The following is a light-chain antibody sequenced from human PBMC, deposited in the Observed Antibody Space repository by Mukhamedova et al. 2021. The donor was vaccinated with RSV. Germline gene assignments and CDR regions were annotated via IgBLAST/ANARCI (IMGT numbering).Light chain of an antibody. V-gene: IGKV1-6*01. CDR3: LQDFTYPPX. CDR2: LAS. Sequence: WYQRRVHGKAPKLLIYLASTLERGVPSRFSGSGSGTDFTLTISSLQPEDFAIYYCLQDFTYPPXFGAGTTVEVK. J-gene: IGKJ4*01.